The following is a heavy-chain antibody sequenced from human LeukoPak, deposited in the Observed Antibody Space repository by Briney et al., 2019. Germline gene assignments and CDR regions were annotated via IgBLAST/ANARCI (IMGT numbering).Heavy chain of an antibody. V-gene: IGHV3-23*01. J-gene: IGHJ6*03. D-gene: IGHD6-6*01. CDR1: GFIFSNYA. CDR2: ISGSGFTT. Sequence: GGSLRLSCAASGFIFSNYATGWVRQAPHKGPEWVSIISGSGFTTFYADSVKGRFTISRDNSKNTLYLQMDGLRAEDTAVYFCARRLRPHTMSSDSNYFYMDVWGKGTTVTVSS. CDR3: ARRLRPHTMSSDSNYFYMDV.